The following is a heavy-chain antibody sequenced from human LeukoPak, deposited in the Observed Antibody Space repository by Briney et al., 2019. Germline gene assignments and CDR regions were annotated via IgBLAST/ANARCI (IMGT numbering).Heavy chain of an antibody. Sequence: SETLSLTCAVYGGSFSGYYWSWIRQPPGKGLEWIGEINHSGSTNYNPSLKSRVTISVGTSKNQFSLKLSSVTAADTPVYYCARGAEYYDFWSGYYYWFDPWGQGTLVTVSS. J-gene: IGHJ5*02. D-gene: IGHD3-3*01. CDR3: ARGAEYYDFWSGYYYWFDP. CDR1: GGSFSGYY. V-gene: IGHV4-34*01. CDR2: INHSGST.